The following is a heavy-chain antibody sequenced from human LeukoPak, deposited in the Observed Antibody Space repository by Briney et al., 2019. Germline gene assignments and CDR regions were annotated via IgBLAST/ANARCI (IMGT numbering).Heavy chain of an antibody. V-gene: IGHV4-39*01. CDR3: ARSYYDFWSGYYSYWSD. D-gene: IGHD3-3*01. Sequence: SETLSLTCAVSGGSISSSSYYWGWIRQPPGKGLEWIGSGYYSGSTYYNPSLKSRVTISVDASKNQFSLKLSSVTAADTAIYYCARSYYDFWSGYYSYWSDWGQGTLVTVSS. J-gene: IGHJ4*02. CDR2: GYYSGST. CDR1: GGSISSSSYY.